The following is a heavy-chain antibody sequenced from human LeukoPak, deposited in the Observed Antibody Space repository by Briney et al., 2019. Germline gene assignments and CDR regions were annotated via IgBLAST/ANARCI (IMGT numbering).Heavy chain of an antibody. CDR3: AKCHSSGWNKPIDY. V-gene: IGHV3-23*01. D-gene: IGHD6-19*01. Sequence: PGGSQRLSCAASGFSFSAFGMNWVRQAPGKGLEWVSAISGSGTSTYYADSVKGRFTISRDNSRNTLYVQMNSLRADDTAVYYCAKCHSSGWNKPIDYWGQGTLVTVSS. CDR1: GFSFSAFG. J-gene: IGHJ4*02. CDR2: ISGSGTST.